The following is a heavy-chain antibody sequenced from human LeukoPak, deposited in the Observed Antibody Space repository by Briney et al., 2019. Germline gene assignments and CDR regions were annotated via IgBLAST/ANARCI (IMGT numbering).Heavy chain of an antibody. V-gene: IGHV4-59*01. Sequence: PSETLSLTCTVSGGSISSYYWSWIRQSPGTGLEWMGNQYYSGSTNYNPSLKSRVTISVDTSKKQFSLKLSSVTAADTAVYYCARGDGRDGYKGRLEYWGQGNLVTVSS. CDR2: QYYSGST. J-gene: IGHJ4*02. D-gene: IGHD5-24*01. CDR3: ARGDGRDGYKGRLEY. CDR1: GGSISSYY.